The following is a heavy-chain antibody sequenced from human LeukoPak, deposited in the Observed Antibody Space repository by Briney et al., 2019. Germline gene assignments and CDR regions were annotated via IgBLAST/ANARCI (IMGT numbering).Heavy chain of an antibody. CDR2: ISNDGSST. V-gene: IGHV3-74*01. J-gene: IGHJ4*02. D-gene: IGHD6-6*01. Sequence: GGSLRLSCAASGFTFSSYWMHWVRQAPGKGLVWVSRISNDGSSTTYADSVKGRFTISRDNAKNTLYLQMNSLRAEDTALYYCARVAEYSTAGMRYWGQGTLVTVSS. CDR1: GFTFSSYW. CDR3: ARVAEYSTAGMRY.